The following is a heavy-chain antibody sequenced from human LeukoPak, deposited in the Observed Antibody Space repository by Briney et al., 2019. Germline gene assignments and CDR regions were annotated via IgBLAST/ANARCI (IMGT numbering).Heavy chain of an antibody. J-gene: IGHJ3*01. CDR3: AQKVDYYDSSGYFAAFDV. D-gene: IGHD3-22*01. Sequence: ASVKVSCKASGYTFTGYYMHWVRQAPGQGLEWMGWINPNSGGTNYAQKFQGRVTMTRDTSISTAYMELSRLRSEDTAVYYCAQKVDYYDSSGYFAAFDVWGQGTMVTVSS. V-gene: IGHV1-2*02. CDR2: INPNSGGT. CDR1: GYTFTGYY.